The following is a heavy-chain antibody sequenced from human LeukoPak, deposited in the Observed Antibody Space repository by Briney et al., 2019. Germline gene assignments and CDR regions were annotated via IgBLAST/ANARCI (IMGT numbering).Heavy chain of an antibody. CDR2: INPNSGST. V-gene: IGHV1-2*02. CDR1: GYTFTCYY. J-gene: IGHJ6*02. D-gene: IGHD6-13*01. CDR3: ARDLGSSWFLYYYYGMDV. Sequence: GASVKVSCKASGYTFTCYYMHWVRQAPGQGLDWMGWINPNSGSTNYAQKFQGRVTMTRDTSISTAYMELSRLRSDDTAVYYCARDLGSSWFLYYYYGMDVWGQGTTVTVSS.